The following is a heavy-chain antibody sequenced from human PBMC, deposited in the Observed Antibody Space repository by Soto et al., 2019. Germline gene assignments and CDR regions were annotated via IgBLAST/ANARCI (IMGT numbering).Heavy chain of an antibody. J-gene: IGHJ3*01. CDR2: VYYNGST. CDR1: GGYIRSYY. D-gene: IGHD1-26*01. CDR3: ARDLGFRAIWVSPNSFDF. V-gene: IGHV4-59*12. Sequence: ETLSLTCSGSGGYIRSYYWNWFRQSPGKGLEWIGYVYYNGSTNYNPSLKSRAIISVDTSKNEFSLRLTSVTAADSAVYYCARDLGFRAIWVSPNSFDFSGTGTLVT.